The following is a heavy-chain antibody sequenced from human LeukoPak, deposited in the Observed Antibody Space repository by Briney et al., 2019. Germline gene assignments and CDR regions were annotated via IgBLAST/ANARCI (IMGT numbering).Heavy chain of an antibody. CDR3: VRGGIQVSGIDAFDI. J-gene: IGHJ3*02. CDR2: IGIADDT. CDR1: GVTFRNYD. D-gene: IGHD5/OR15-5a*01. V-gene: IGHV3-13*01. Sequence: GGSLRLSCAASGVTFRNYDMHWVRHFPGRGLEWVSAIGIADDTHYPDSVKGRFTISRENAKNSLYLQMNSLRDGDTAVYYCVRGGIQVSGIDAFDIWGQGTMVTVSS.